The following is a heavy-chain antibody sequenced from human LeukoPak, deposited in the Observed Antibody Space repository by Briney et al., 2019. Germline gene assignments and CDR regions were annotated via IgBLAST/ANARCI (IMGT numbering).Heavy chain of an antibody. V-gene: IGHV1-69*02. J-gene: IGHJ2*01. D-gene: IGHD3-22*01. Sequence: SVKVSCKASGGTFSSYTISWVRQAPGRGLEWMGRIIPILGIANYAQKFQGRVTITADKSTSTAYMELSSLRSEDTAVYYCARSGGYDSSGYSGWYFDLWGRGTLVTVSS. CDR1: GGTFSSYT. CDR2: IIPILGIA. CDR3: ARSGGYDSSGYSGWYFDL.